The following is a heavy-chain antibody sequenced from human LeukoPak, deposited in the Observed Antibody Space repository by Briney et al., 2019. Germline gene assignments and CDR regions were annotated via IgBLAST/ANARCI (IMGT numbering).Heavy chain of an antibody. CDR3: ARRTYSYGFRFYP. J-gene: IGHJ5*02. D-gene: IGHD3-16*02. CDR2: IDYSGSA. Sequence: SETLSLTCTVSGGSISGTNYYWAWIRQPPGKGLEWIGSIDYSGSAVYNPSLNSRLTISVDTSKNQVSLKVPSVTAADTAVYYCARRTYSYGFRFYPWGQGTLVIVSS. CDR1: GGSISGTNYY. V-gene: IGHV4-39*01.